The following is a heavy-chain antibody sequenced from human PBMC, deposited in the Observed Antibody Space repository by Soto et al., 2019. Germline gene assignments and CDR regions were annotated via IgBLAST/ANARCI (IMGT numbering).Heavy chain of an antibody. CDR3: ARAIRNPLAAAGTWYFDY. Sequence: GASVKVSCKASGGTFSSYAISWVRQAPGQGLEWMGGIIPIFGTANYAQKFQGRVTITADKSTSTAYMELSSLRSEDTAVYYCARAIRNPLAAAGTWYFDYWRQGTLVTVSS. J-gene: IGHJ4*02. D-gene: IGHD6-13*01. V-gene: IGHV1-69*06. CDR1: GGTFSSYA. CDR2: IIPIFGTA.